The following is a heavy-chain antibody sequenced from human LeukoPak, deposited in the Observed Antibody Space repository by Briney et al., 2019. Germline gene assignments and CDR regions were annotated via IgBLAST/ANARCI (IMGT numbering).Heavy chain of an antibody. Sequence: SETLSLTCTVSGDSISSSREYWGSIRQPPGKGLDWIGSIYYSGKTFYSSSLKSRVTISVDTSKNQFSLNLRSVTPADTAVYYCATSRRDSGYGLWGQGTLVTVSS. J-gene: IGHJ5*02. CDR2: IYYSGKT. V-gene: IGHV4-39*01. CDR3: ATSRRDSGYGL. CDR1: GDSISSSREY. D-gene: IGHD3-10*01.